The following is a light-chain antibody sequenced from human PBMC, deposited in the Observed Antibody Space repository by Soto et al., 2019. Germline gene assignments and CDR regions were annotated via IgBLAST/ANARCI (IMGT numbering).Light chain of an antibody. Sequence: EVVLTQSPDTLSLSPGETATLSCRASQSVDRYVAWYQQKLGQTPRLLIYDAYTRATGVGYRFTGSGSATDFSLTIARLEPEDFAVYYCQQRGKTPSTFGPGTKVEMK. J-gene: IGKJ2*02. CDR1: QSVDRY. CDR3: QQRGKTPST. CDR2: DAY. V-gene: IGKV3-11*01.